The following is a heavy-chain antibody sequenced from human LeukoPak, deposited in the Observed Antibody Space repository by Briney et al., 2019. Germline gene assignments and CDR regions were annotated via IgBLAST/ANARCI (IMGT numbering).Heavy chain of an antibody. V-gene: IGHV3-64D*09. CDR3: VKTHFDHYYGLDV. CDR2: ISSNGGST. CDR1: GFTFSSYA. Sequence: GGSLRLSCSASGFTFSSYAMHWVRQAPGKGLEYVSAISSNGGSTYYADSVKGRFTIPRDNSKNTLYLQMSSLRVDDTAVYYCVKTHFDHYYGLDVWGQGTTVSVSS. J-gene: IGHJ6*02.